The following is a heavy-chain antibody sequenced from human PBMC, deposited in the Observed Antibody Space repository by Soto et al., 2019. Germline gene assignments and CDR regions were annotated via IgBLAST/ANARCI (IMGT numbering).Heavy chain of an antibody. CDR3: ARDSPYPDYYYSSRLGGGMDV. J-gene: IGHJ6*02. V-gene: IGHV3-53*01. D-gene: IGHD2-21*01. CDR1: GFPVSSNY. CDR2: IYSGGST. Sequence: GGSLSLSCAASGFPVSSNYMILVSPAPGKGLEWVSVIYSGGSTYYADSVKGRFTITRDNAKNTLYLQMNSLRAEDTAVYYCARDSPYPDYYYSSRLGGGMDVWGQGTTVNVS.